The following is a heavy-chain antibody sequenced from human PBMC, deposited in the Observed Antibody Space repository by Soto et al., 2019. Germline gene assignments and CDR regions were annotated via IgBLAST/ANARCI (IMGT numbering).Heavy chain of an antibody. Sequence: EVQLLESGGALVQPGGSLRLSCAASGFTFRNYAMSWVRQAPGKGLEWVSRISGNGGDTYYADSVKGRFTISRDNSKNTLYLQMKSLRAEDTAIYYCAKSSRITLVRGVTDYWGQGTLVTVSS. CDR1: GFTFRNYA. CDR3: AKSSRITLVRGVTDY. J-gene: IGHJ4*02. CDR2: ISGNGGDT. D-gene: IGHD3-10*01. V-gene: IGHV3-23*01.